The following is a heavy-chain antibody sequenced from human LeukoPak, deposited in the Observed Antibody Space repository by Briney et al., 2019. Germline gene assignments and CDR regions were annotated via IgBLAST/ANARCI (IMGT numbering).Heavy chain of an antibody. V-gene: IGHV4-34*01. Sequence: PSETLSLTCAVYGGSFSGYYWSWIRQPPGKGLEWIGEINHSGSTNYNPSLKSRVTISVDTSKNQFSLKLSSVTAADTAVYYCARAAGETYDFWSGFAFWFDPWGQGTLVTVSS. CDR1: GGSFSGYY. D-gene: IGHD3-3*01. J-gene: IGHJ5*02. CDR2: INHSGST. CDR3: ARAAGETYDFWSGFAFWFDP.